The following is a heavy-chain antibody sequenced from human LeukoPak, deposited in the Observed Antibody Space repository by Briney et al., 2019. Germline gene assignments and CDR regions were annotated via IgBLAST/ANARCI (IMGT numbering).Heavy chain of an antibody. V-gene: IGHV3-21*01. CDR3: ARDLPVSGAYHNFDS. CDR2: IYSGSDYI. Sequence: PGGSLRLSCVASGFTFSSDRMNWVRQAPGKGLEWVSPIYSGSDYIYYADSVKGRFTISRDNAKNSPYLQMNSLRAEDTAIYYCARDLPVSGAYHNFDSWGQGTLVTVSS. J-gene: IGHJ4*02. D-gene: IGHD4/OR15-4a*01. CDR1: GFTFSSDR.